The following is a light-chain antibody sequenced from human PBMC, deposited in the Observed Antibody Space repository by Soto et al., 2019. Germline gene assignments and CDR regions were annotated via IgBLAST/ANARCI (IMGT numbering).Light chain of an antibody. CDR3: LSKTSSISYV. CDR2: EVS. J-gene: IGLJ1*01. V-gene: IGLV2-14*01. Sequence: ALTQPASVSGSPGQSITISCTGTTSDVGGHNYVSWYQQHPGKVPKLLVHEVSNRPSGVSNRFSGSKSGNTASLTISGLQAEDEADYYCLSKTSSISYVFGTGTKVTVL. CDR1: TSDVGGHNY.